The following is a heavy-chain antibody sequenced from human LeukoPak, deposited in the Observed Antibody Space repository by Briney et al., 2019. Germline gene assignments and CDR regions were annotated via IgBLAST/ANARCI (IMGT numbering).Heavy chain of an antibody. Sequence: PGGSLRLSCEASGFTFSAYAMTWVRQAPGKGLEWVSSIGSDNKPHYSESVKGRFAISRDNSKNTLFLQLNSLRAEDTALYYCGRDLHYYVVRDVWGQGTTVTVAS. CDR1: GFTFSAYA. CDR3: GRDLHYYVVRDV. D-gene: IGHD3-10*02. V-gene: IGHV3-23*01. CDR2: IGSDNKP. J-gene: IGHJ6*02.